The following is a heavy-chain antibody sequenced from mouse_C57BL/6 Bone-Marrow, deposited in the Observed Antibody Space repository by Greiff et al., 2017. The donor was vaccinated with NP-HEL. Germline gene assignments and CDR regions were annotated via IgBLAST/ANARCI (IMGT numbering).Heavy chain of an antibody. V-gene: IGHV5-4*01. D-gene: IGHD4-1*01. J-gene: IGHJ2*01. CDR3: ARDAGTSVDY. CDR2: ISDGGSYT. CDR1: GFTFSSYA. Sequence: DVKLVESGGGLVKPGGSLKLSCAASGFTFSSYAMSWVRQTPEKRLEWVATISDGGSYTYYPDNVKGRFTISRDNAKNNLYLQMSHLKSEDTAMYYCARDAGTSVDYWGQGTTLTVSS.